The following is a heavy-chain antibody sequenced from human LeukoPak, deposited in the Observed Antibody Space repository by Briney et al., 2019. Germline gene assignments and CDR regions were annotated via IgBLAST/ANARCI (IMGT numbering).Heavy chain of an antibody. CDR3: RPRDSSGYYLGAFDG. D-gene: IGHD3-22*01. V-gene: IGHV3-23*01. Sequence: GSLRLSCTASGFTFSTYAMTRVRQAPGKGLDWVSAIGASGADTYYADSAKGRFTVSRDNSKNTLYLQMSSLRADDTAVYAKRPRDSSGYYLGAFDGWGQGTTVTVSS. CDR1: GFTFSTYA. J-gene: IGHJ3*01. CDR2: IGASGADT.